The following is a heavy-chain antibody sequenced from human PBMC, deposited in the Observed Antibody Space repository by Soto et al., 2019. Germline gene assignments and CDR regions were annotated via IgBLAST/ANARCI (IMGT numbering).Heavy chain of an antibody. CDR2: ISYDESNK. J-gene: IGHJ4*02. CDR1: GFPFTTYG. Sequence: QVQLVESGGGVVQPGRSLRLSCAASGFPFTTYGMHWVREGPGKGLEWVAVISYDESNKYYADSVKGRFTISRDNSKNTLYLQMNSLRPEDTALYYCVGGQYYFDYRGQGTLVTVSS. V-gene: IGHV3-30*03. CDR3: VGGQYYFDY. D-gene: IGHD3-10*01.